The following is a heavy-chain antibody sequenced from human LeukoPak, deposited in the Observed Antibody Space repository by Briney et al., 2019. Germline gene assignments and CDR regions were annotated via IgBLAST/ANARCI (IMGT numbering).Heavy chain of an antibody. V-gene: IGHV4-34*01. Sequence: SETLSLTCAVYGGSFSGYDWSWIRQPPRKGQEWIGEINHSVSTNYNPSLKSRVTISVDTSRNQFSLKLSSVTAADTAVYYCARVGRPGCSSTSCYLALYYYYGMDVWGQGTTVTVSS. D-gene: IGHD2-2*01. J-gene: IGHJ6*02. CDR3: ARVGRPGCSSTSCYLALYYYYGMDV. CDR2: INHSVST. CDR1: GGSFSGYD.